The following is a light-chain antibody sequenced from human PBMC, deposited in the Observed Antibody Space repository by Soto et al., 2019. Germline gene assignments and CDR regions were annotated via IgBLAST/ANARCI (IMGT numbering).Light chain of an antibody. J-gene: IGKJ1*01. CDR2: AAS. CDR3: QQTHSTPPGT. Sequence: DIQMTQSPSSLSASVGDRVTITCRASQSISSYLNWYQQKPGKAPKLLIYAASSLQSGVPSRFSGSGSGTDFTLTISSLQPEDFATYYCQQTHSTPPGTFGQGTKV. V-gene: IGKV1-39*01. CDR1: QSISSY.